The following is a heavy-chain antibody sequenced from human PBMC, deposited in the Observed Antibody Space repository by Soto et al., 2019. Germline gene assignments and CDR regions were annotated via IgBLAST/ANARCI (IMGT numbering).Heavy chain of an antibody. J-gene: IGHJ4*02. CDR1: GFTVSNNY. CDR3: ATYTSLYY. CDR2: IYSGGST. D-gene: IGHD2-2*01. Sequence: EVQLVETGGGLIQPGGSLRLSCAASGFTVSNNYMSWVRQAPGKGLEWVSLIYSGGSTFYADSVKGRFTISRDNSKNTLFLQMNSLRAEDTAVYFCATYTSLYYWGQGTLVTVSS. V-gene: IGHV3-53*02.